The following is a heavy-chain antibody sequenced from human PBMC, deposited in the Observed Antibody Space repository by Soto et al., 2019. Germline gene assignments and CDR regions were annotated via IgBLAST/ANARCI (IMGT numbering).Heavy chain of an antibody. D-gene: IGHD6-6*01. Sequence: ASVKVSCKASGYTFTSYAMHWVRQAPGQRLEWMGWINAGNGNTKYSQKFQGRVTITRDTSASTAYMELSSLRSEDTAVYYCARGCSSSSDVYYYYYMDVWGKGTTVTVSS. CDR3: ARGCSSSSDVYYYYYMDV. J-gene: IGHJ6*03. CDR1: GYTFTSYA. CDR2: INAGNGNT. V-gene: IGHV1-3*01.